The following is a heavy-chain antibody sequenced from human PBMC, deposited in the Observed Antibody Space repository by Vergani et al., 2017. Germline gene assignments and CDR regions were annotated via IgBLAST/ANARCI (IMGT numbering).Heavy chain of an antibody. CDR1: GFSFNTYW. D-gene: IGHD2-8*02. CDR3: VRTEYCTGIACNTRFDS. Sequence: EVQLVESGGGSVPSGGSLRLPCVASGFSFNTYWMHWVRQVPGKGLMWVARIDEYGNRATYGDFETGRFTISRDNAKNTVFLQMNNLRDDDAGVYYCVRTEYCTGIACNTRFDSWGQGALVAVSS. V-gene: IGHV3-74*03. CDR2: IDEYGNRA. J-gene: IGHJ5*01.